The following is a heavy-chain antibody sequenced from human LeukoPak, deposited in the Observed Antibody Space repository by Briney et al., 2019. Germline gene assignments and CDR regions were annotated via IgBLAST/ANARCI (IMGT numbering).Heavy chain of an antibody. CDR2: ISSSSSYI. CDR3: ARIAVVLEGAFDI. Sequence: GGSLRLFCAASGFTFSSYSMNWVRQAPGRGLEWVASISSSSSYIYYADSVKRRFTISRDNAKNSLYLQMNSLRAEDTAVSYCARIAVVLEGAFDIWGQGTMVTVSS. D-gene: IGHD6-19*01. CDR1: GFTFSSYS. V-gene: IGHV3-21*01. J-gene: IGHJ3*02.